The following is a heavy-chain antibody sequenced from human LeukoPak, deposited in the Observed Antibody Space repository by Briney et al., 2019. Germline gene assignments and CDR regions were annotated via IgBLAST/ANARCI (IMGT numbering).Heavy chain of an antibody. Sequence: GGSLRLSCAASGFTFSSYAMHWVRQAPGKGLEWVAVISYDGSNKYYADSVKGRFTISRDNSKNTLYLQMNSLRAEDTAVYYCARPTLNGYFDYWGQGTLVTVSS. D-gene: IGHD2-8*01. CDR1: GFTFSSYA. J-gene: IGHJ4*02. V-gene: IGHV3-30*04. CDR2: ISYDGSNK. CDR3: ARPTLNGYFDY.